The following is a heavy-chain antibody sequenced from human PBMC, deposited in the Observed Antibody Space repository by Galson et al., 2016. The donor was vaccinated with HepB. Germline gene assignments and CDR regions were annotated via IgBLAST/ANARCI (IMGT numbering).Heavy chain of an antibody. V-gene: IGHV1-69*13. CDR2: IIPIFGTT. CDR1: GGTFSDDA. D-gene: IGHD1-7*01. Sequence: SVKVSCKASGGTFSDDAFTWVRQAPGQGLEWMGGIIPIFGTTKYAQTFQGTVTITADESTSTAFMELSNLRSEDTAVYYCARTNWNYAWFDPWGQGTRVTVSS. J-gene: IGHJ5*02. CDR3: ARTNWNYAWFDP.